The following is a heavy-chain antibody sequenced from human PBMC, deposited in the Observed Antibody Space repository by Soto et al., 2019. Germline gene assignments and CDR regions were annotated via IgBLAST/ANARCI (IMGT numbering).Heavy chain of an antibody. V-gene: IGHV1-46*01. J-gene: IGHJ4*02. CDR2: VNPSGGST. CDR1: GYTFTSYY. Sequence: QVQLVQSGAEVKKPGASVKVSCKASGYTFTSYYMHWVRQAPGQGLEWMGIVNPSGGSTSYAQKFQGRVTRTRDTSTSTVYMERSSLRSEDTAVYYCARAGGVDTAMAYFDYGGQGTLVTVSS. CDR3: ARAGGVDTAMAYFDY. D-gene: IGHD5-18*01.